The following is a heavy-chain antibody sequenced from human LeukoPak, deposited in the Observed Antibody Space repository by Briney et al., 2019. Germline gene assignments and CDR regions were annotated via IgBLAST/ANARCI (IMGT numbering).Heavy chain of an antibody. CDR1: AGTFSSYA. J-gene: IGHJ4*02. D-gene: IGHD6-13*01. V-gene: IGHV1-69*04. CDR3: AIRPYSSSRYEEFDY. CDR2: IIPTHGMA. Sequence: TSVTLSCTASAGTFSSYAISRGRQAPGQGLELMGRIIPTHGMANYAQKSPGTVTITADKSTSTAYMELSSLGSDDTAVYYGAIRPYSSSRYEEFDYWGEGTLVTVSS.